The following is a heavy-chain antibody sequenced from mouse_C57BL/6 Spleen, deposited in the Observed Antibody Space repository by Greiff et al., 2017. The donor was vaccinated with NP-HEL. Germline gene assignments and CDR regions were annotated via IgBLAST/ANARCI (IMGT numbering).Heavy chain of an antibody. CDR2: INPNYGTT. J-gene: IGHJ1*03. CDR3: ARSDYYGSSYSYWYFDV. CDR1: GYSFTDYN. V-gene: IGHV1-39*01. D-gene: IGHD1-1*01. Sequence: EVQPQQSGPELVKPGASVKISCKASGYSFTDYNMNWVKQSNGKSLEWIGVINPNYGTTSYNQKFKGKATLTVDQSSSTAYMQLNSLTSEDSAVYYCARSDYYGSSYSYWYFDVWGTGTTVTVAS.